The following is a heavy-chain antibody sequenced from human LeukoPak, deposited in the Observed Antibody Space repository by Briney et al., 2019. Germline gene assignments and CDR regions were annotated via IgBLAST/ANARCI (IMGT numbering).Heavy chain of an antibody. CDR1: GGAFSSYA. Sequence: ASVKVSCTASGGAFSSYAISWVRQAPGQGLEWMGGIIPIFGTANYAQKFQGRVTITADESTSTAYMELSSLRSEDTAVYYCARDTSGYLLGDGMDVWGQGTTVTVSS. V-gene: IGHV1-69*13. J-gene: IGHJ6*02. D-gene: IGHD3-22*01. CDR2: IIPIFGTA. CDR3: ARDTSGYLLGDGMDV.